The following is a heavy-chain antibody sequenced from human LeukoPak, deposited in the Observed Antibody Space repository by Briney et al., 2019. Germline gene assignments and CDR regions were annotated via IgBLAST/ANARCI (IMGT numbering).Heavy chain of an antibody. CDR1: GGTFSSYA. Sequence: GASVKVSCKASGGTFSSYAISWVRRAPGQGLEWMGRIIPILGIANYAQKFQGRVTITADKSTSTAYMELSSLRSEDTAVYYCARDNATTVVSPLDYWGQGTLVTVSS. J-gene: IGHJ4*02. CDR3: ARDNATTVVSPLDY. V-gene: IGHV1-69*04. CDR2: IIPILGIA. D-gene: IGHD4-23*01.